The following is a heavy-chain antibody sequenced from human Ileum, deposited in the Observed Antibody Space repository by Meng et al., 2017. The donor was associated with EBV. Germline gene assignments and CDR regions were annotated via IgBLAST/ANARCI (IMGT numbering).Heavy chain of an antibody. D-gene: IGHD4-23*01. Sequence: QVRLQQWGTGLLKPSETLSLTCAVYGGSFNDYYWTWIRQPPGKGLEWIGEIDQSGYTKFNPSLSSRATISRDTSNNQFSLRLNSVTAADTALYYCARYGRCNGNSFYCFDPWGQGTLVTVSS. J-gene: IGHJ5*02. V-gene: IGHV4-34*01. CDR2: IDQSGYT. CDR3: ARYGRCNGNSFYCFDP. CDR1: GGSFNDYY.